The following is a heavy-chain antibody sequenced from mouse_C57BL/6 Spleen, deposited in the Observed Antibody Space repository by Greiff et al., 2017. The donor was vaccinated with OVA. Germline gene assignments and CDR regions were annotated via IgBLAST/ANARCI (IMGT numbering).Heavy chain of an antibody. Sequence: DVKLQESGPGLVKPSQSLSLTCSVTGHSITSGYYWNWIRQFPGNKLEWMGYISYDGSNNYNPSLKNRISITRDTSKNQFFLKLNSVTTEDTATYYCARNYDYDYWGQGTTLTVSS. D-gene: IGHD2-4*01. CDR2: ISYDGSN. V-gene: IGHV3-6*01. CDR3: ARNYDYDY. J-gene: IGHJ2*01. CDR1: GHSITSGYY.